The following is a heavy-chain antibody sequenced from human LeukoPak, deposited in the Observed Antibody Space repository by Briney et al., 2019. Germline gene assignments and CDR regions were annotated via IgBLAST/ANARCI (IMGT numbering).Heavy chain of an antibody. CDR1: GFTFSSYG. V-gene: IGHV3-30*18. D-gene: IGHD6-19*01. J-gene: IGHJ4*02. CDR3: ANSLASWHAVAGTFWGY. Sequence: PGRSLRLSCAASGFTFSSYGMHWVRQAPGKGLEWVAVISYDGSNKYYADSVKGRFTISRDNSKNTLYLQMNSLRAEDTAVYYCANSLASWHAVAGTFWGYWGQGTLVTVSS. CDR2: ISYDGSNK.